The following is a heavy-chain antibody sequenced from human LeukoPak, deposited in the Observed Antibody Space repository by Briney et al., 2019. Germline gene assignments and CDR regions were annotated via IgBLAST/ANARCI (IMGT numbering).Heavy chain of an antibody. CDR3: AKRGYSSGWQFDY. D-gene: IGHD6-19*01. J-gene: IGHJ4*02. Sequence: GGSLRLSCAASGFTFSSYWMSWVRQAPGKGLEWVTLISGSGGSTYYADSVKGRFTISRDNSKNTLSLQMNSLRAEDTAVYYCAKRGYSSGWQFDYWGQGTLVTVSS. CDR2: ISGSGGST. CDR1: GFTFSSYW. V-gene: IGHV3-23*01.